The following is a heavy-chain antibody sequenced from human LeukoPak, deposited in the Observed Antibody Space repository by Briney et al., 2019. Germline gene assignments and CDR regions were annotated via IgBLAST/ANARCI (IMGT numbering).Heavy chain of an antibody. CDR1: GYSSTSYG. V-gene: IGHV1-18*01. Sequence: ASVKVSCKASGYSSTSYGISWVRQAPGQGLEWMGWISAYNGNTNYAQKLQGRVTMTTDTSTSTAYMELRSLRSDDTAVYYCARREVSGVFDPWGQGTLVTVSS. CDR3: ARREVSGVFDP. J-gene: IGHJ5*02. CDR2: ISAYNGNT. D-gene: IGHD3-16*02.